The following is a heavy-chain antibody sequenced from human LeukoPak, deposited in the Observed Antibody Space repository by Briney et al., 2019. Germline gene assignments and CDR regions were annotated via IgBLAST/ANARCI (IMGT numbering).Heavy chain of an antibody. CDR1: GFTFSSFA. Sequence: GGSLRLACAASGFTFSSFALSWVRQAPGKGLEWVSGVSYTRVATYYADSVKGRFTISRDDSQNILYLQMNGLRAEDTAVYFCAKAFREFGSSSSYSSFDTWGQGTMVTVSS. D-gene: IGHD5-18*01. CDR3: AKAFREFGSSSSYSSFDT. V-gene: IGHV3-23*01. J-gene: IGHJ3*02. CDR2: VSYTRVAT.